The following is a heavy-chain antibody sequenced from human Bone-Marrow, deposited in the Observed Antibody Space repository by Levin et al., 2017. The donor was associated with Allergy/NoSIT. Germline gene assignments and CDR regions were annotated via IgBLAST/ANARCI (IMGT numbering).Heavy chain of an antibody. CDR1: GGSFSGYY. V-gene: IGHV4-34*01. Sequence: SETLSLTCAVYGGSFSGYYWSWIRQPPGKGLEWIGEINHSGSTNYNPSLKSRVTISVDTSKNQFSLKLSSVTAADTAVYYCARGRLRARYSSFSWFDPWGQGTLVTVSS. D-gene: IGHD6-13*01. J-gene: IGHJ5*02. CDR3: ARGRLRARYSSFSWFDP. CDR2: INHSGST.